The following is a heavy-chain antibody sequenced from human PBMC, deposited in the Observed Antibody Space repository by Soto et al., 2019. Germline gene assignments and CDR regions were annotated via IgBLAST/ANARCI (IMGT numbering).Heavy chain of an antibody. D-gene: IGHD4-17*01. CDR3: ARWDHDYGYLDV. J-gene: IGHJ6*02. CDR2: TYYRSKWYN. V-gene: IGHV6-1*01. Sequence: QVQLQQSGPGLVKPSQTLSLTCDISGDSVSSNRGAWTWIRQSPSRGLEWLGRTYYRSKWYNEYGLSVKSRITLNAATCKNQFSLQLNSVTPEDAAVYYCARWDHDYGYLDVWGLGTTVTVSS. CDR1: GDSVSSNRGA.